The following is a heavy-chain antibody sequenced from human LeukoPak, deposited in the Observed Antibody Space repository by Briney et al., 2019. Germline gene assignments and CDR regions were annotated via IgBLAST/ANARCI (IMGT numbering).Heavy chain of an antibody. D-gene: IGHD3-10*01. V-gene: IGHV3-23*01. CDR1: GFTFSSYA. J-gene: IGHJ3*02. CDR3: AKGRLYGSGYPDAFDI. CDR2: ISGSGGST. Sequence: AGGSLRLSRAASGFTFSSYAMSWVRQAPGKGLEWVSAISGSGGSTYYADSVKGRFTISRDNSKNTLYLQMNSLRAEDTAVYYCAKGRLYGSGYPDAFDIWGQGTMVTVSS.